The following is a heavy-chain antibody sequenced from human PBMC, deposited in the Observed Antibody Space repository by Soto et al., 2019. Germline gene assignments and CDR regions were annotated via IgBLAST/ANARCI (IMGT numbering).Heavy chain of an antibody. V-gene: IGHV1-18*01. Sequence: ASVKVSCKASGYTFTSYGISWVRQAPGQGLEWMGWISAYNGNTNYAQKLQGRVTMTTDTSTSTAYMELRSLRSDDTAVYYCARAEVVVPAAIRSWSPSPQYYFDYWGQGTLVTVSS. CDR3: ARAEVVVPAAIRSWSPSPQYYFDY. D-gene: IGHD2-2*02. J-gene: IGHJ4*02. CDR1: GYTFTSYG. CDR2: ISAYNGNT.